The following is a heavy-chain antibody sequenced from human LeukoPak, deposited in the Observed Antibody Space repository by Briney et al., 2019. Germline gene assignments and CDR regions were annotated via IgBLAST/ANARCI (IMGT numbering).Heavy chain of an antibody. J-gene: IGHJ5*02. D-gene: IGHD6-6*01. CDR3: AKQYSSSFLDWFDP. V-gene: IGHV3-23*01. Sequence: PGASLRLSCAASGFTFSSYAMSWVRQAPGKGLEWVSAISGSGGSTYYADSVKGRFTISRDNSKNTLYLQMNSLGAEDTAVYYCAKQYSSSFLDWFDPWGQGTLVTVSS. CDR1: GFTFSSYA. CDR2: ISGSGGST.